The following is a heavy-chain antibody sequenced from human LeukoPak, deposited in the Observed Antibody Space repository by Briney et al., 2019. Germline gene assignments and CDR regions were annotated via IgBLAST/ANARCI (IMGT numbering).Heavy chain of an antibody. D-gene: IGHD3-3*01. Sequence: ASVKVSRKASGYTFTSYYMHWVPQAPGQGLEWMGIINPSGGSTSYAQKFQGRVTMTRDTSTSTVYMELSSLRSEDTAVYYCARGDKLRFLEFYYYYMDVWGKGTTVTVSS. CDR2: INPSGGST. J-gene: IGHJ6*03. CDR3: ARGDKLRFLEFYYYYMDV. V-gene: IGHV1-46*03. CDR1: GYTFTSYY.